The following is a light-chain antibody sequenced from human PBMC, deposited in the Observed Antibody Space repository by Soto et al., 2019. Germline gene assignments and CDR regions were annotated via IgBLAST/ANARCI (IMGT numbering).Light chain of an antibody. Sequence: DIQMTQSPSTLSGSVGDRVTITCRASQTISSWLAWYQQKTGKAPKLLIYKASTLKSGVPSRFSGSGSGTEFTLTISSLQPDDFATYYFQHYNSYSEAFGQGNKVELK. J-gene: IGKJ1*01. CDR3: QHYNSYSEA. V-gene: IGKV1-5*03. CDR1: QTISSW. CDR2: KAS.